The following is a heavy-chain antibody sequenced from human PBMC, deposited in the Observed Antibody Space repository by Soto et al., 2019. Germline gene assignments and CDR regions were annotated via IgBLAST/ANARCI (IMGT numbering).Heavy chain of an antibody. D-gene: IGHD3-9*01. J-gene: IGHJ6*02. Sequence: ASVKVSCKTSGHTFTGYYLHWVRQAPGQGLEWMGWINPNSGGTNYAQKFQGRVTMTRDTSISTAYMELGRLTSDDTAVYYWASDERFDPTTGYCYGMDVWGQGTTVTVSS. CDR1: GHTFTGYY. V-gene: IGHV1-2*02. CDR2: INPNSGGT. CDR3: ASDERFDPTTGYCYGMDV.